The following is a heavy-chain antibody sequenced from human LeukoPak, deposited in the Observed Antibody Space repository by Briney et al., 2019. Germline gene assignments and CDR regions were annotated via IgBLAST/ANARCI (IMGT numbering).Heavy chain of an antibody. CDR2: INPNSGDT. D-gene: IGHD3-22*01. V-gene: IGHV1-2*04. Sequence: GASLTVSFKASGYTFTDYYIHWVRQAPGQGLEWMGWINPNSGDTKYAQKFQGWVTMTRDTSISTAYMELSRLTSDDTAVYYCASDRSYDKGPLDYWGQGTLVTVSS. J-gene: IGHJ4*02. CDR3: ASDRSYDKGPLDY. CDR1: GYTFTDYY.